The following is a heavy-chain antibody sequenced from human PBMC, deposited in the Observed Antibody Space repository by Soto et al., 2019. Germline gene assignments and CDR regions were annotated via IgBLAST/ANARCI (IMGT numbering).Heavy chain of an antibody. CDR3: ARGGSGWFRGTRKVFDY. V-gene: IGHV3-48*02. D-gene: IGHD6-19*01. CDR2: ISSSSSTI. CDR1: GFTFSSYS. Sequence: PGGSLRLSCAASGFTFSSYSMNWVRQAPGKGLEWVSYISSSSSTIYYADSVKGQFTISRDNAKNSLYLQMNSLRDEDTAVYYCARGGSGWFRGTRKVFDYWGQGTLVTVSS. J-gene: IGHJ4*02.